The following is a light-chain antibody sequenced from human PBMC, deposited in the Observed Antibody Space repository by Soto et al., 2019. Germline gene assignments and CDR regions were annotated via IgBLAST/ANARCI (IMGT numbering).Light chain of an antibody. V-gene: IGLV2-23*01. Sequence: QSVLTQPASVSGSPGQSITISCTGTSSDVGSYNLVSWYQQDPGKAPKLMIYEGSKRPSGVSNRFSASKSGNTASLTISGLQAEDEADYYCCSYAGSSSXVFGTGTKVTVL. J-gene: IGLJ1*01. CDR3: CSYAGSSSXV. CDR2: EGS. CDR1: SSDVGSYNL.